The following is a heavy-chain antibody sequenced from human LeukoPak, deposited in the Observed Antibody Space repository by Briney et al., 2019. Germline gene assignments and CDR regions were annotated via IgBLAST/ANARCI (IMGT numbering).Heavy chain of an antibody. J-gene: IGHJ4*02. CDR2: ISSSGSTI. CDR1: GFTFSDYY. CDR3: ARDLYSGSYYPTYFDY. V-gene: IGHV3-11*01. D-gene: IGHD1-26*01. Sequence: NPGGSLRLSCAASGFTFSDYYMSWIRQAPGKGLEWVSYISSSGSTIYYADSVKGRFTISRDNAKNSLYLQMNSLRAEDTAVYYCARDLYSGSYYPTYFDYWGQGTLVTVSS.